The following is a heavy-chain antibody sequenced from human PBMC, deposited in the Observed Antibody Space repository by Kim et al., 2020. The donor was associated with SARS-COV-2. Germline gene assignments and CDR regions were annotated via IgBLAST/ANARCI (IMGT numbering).Heavy chain of an antibody. D-gene: IGHD3-10*01. V-gene: IGHV3-48*02. CDR3: ATGGPGRHYYGSGSHLDF. Sequence: KGRFTISRDNVKNSVYLQMNSLRDEDTAVYYCATGGPGRHYYGSGSHLDFWGQGTLVTVSS. J-gene: IGHJ4*02.